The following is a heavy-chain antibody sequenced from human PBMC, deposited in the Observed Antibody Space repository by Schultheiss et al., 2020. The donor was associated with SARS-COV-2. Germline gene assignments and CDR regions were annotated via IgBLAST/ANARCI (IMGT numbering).Heavy chain of an antibody. CDR2: IYYSGST. V-gene: IGHV4-59*12. J-gene: IGHJ5*02. D-gene: IGHD2-21*02. CDR3: ARSGLASDFAYNWFDP. CDR1: GGSISSYY. Sequence: SETLSLTCTVSGGSISSYYWSWIRQPPGKGLEWIGYIYYSGSTNYNPSLKSRVTISVDKSKNQFSIKLSSVTAADTAVYYCARSGLASDFAYNWFDPWGQGTLVTVSS.